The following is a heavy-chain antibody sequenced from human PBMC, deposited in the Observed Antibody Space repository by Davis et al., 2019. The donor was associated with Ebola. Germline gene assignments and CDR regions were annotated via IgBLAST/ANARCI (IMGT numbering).Heavy chain of an antibody. V-gene: IGHV3-11*01. CDR3: ARWMVQGVGAFDI. CDR2: ISSSGSTI. J-gene: IGHJ3*02. Sequence: GESLKISCAASGFTFSDYYMSWIRQAPGKGLEWVSYISSSGSTIYYADSVKGRFTISRDNAKNSLYLQMNSLRAEDTAVYYCARWMVQGVGAFDIWGQGTMVTVSS. CDR1: GFTFSDYY. D-gene: IGHD3-10*01.